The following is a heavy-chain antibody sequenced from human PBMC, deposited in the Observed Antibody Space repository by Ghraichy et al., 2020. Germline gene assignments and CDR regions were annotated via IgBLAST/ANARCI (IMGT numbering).Heavy chain of an antibody. J-gene: IGHJ4*02. CDR3: ARDAGYGDYVLCPDY. D-gene: IGHD4-17*01. CDR1: GYTFTSYA. V-gene: IGHV1-3*01. CDR2: INAGNGNT. Sequence: ASVKVSCKASGYTFTSYAMHWVRQAPGQRLEWMGWINAGNGNTKYSQKFQGRVTITRDTSASTAYMELSSLRSEDTAVYYCARDAGYGDYVLCPDYWGQGTLVTVSS.